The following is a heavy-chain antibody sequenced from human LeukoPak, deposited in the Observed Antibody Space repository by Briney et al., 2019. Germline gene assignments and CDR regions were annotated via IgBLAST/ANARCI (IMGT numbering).Heavy chain of an antibody. CDR2: MNPNSGNT. CDR3: ARPGYYDSSGYSFAFDI. CDR1: GYIFTSYG. V-gene: IGHV1-8*02. D-gene: IGHD3-22*01. J-gene: IGHJ3*02. Sequence: GASVKVSCKTSGYIFTSYGISWVRQAPGQGLEWMGWMNPNSGNTGYAQKFQGRVTMTRNTSISTAYMELSSLRSEDTAVYYCARPGYYDSSGYSFAFDIWGQGTMVTVSS.